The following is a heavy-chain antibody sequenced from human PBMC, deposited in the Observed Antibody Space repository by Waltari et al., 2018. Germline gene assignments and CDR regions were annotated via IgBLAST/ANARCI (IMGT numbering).Heavy chain of an antibody. CDR2: IYHSGST. CDR1: GGSISSSNW. J-gene: IGHJ4*02. Sequence: QVQLQESGPGLVKPSGTLSLTCAVSGGSISSSNWWSWVRQPPGKGLEWIGEIYHSGSTNYNPSRKVRVTISVDKSKNQFSLKLSSVTAADTAVYYCARVNGDYRFVFDYWGQGTLVTVSS. CDR3: ARVNGDYRFVFDY. V-gene: IGHV4-4*02. D-gene: IGHD4-17*01.